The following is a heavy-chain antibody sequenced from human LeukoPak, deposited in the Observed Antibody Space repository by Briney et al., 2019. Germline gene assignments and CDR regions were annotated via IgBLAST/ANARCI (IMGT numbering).Heavy chain of an antibody. CDR1: GGTFSSYA. D-gene: IGHD1-26*01. Sequence: SVKVSCKASGGTFSSYAIIWVGQAPGQGLEWMGGIIPIFGTANYAQKFQGRVTITADESTSTAYMELSSLRSEDTAVYYCASDRVGATAFDYWGQGTLVTVSS. V-gene: IGHV1-69*13. J-gene: IGHJ4*02. CDR3: ASDRVGATAFDY. CDR2: IIPIFGTA.